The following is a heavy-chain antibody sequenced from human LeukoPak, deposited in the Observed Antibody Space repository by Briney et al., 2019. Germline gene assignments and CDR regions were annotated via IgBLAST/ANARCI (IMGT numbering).Heavy chain of an antibody. CDR3: AKDKSVRYSGSFTYGDYFDY. CDR1: GFTFSSYT. J-gene: IGHJ4*02. D-gene: IGHD1-26*01. Sequence: GGSLRLSCAASGFTFSSYTMSRVRQAPGKGLEWVSSISDSGGSTFYAASVKGRFTISRDNSKNTLYLQMNSLRAEDTAVYYCAKDKSVRYSGSFTYGDYFDYWGQGTLVTVSS. CDR2: ISDSGGST. V-gene: IGHV3-23*01.